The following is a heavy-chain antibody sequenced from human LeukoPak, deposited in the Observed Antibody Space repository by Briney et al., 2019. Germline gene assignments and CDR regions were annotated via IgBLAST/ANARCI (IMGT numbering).Heavy chain of an antibody. J-gene: IGHJ4*02. V-gene: IGHV4-34*01. CDR1: GGSFSGYY. CDR2: INNSGST. Sequence: SETLSLTCAVSGGSFSGYYWSWIRQPPGKGLEWIGAINNSGSTNYNPSPKRRGTTSVNTSNNQFSLKLSSVTAADTAVYYCARGVAARAFDYWGQGTVVIVSA. D-gene: IGHD6-6*01. CDR3: ARGVAARAFDY.